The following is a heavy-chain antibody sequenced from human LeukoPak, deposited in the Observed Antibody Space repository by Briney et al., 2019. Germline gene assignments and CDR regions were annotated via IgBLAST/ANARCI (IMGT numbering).Heavy chain of an antibody. D-gene: IGHD1-14*01. CDR1: GGSFSGYY. Sequence: SETLSLTCAVYGGSFSGYYWSWIRQPPGKGLEWIGEINHSGSTNYNPSLKSRVTISVDTSKNQFSLKLSSVTAADTAVYYCARGRAPGRVDYYGMDVWGQGTTVTVSS. V-gene: IGHV4-34*01. CDR2: INHSGST. CDR3: ARGRAPGRVDYYGMDV. J-gene: IGHJ6*02.